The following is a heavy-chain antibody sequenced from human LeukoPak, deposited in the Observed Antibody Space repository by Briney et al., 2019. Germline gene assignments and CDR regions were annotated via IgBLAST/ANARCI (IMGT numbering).Heavy chain of an antibody. CDR2: ISGSGGST. Sequence: GGTLRLSCVASEFTFSNYAMSWVRQAPGQGREWVSAISGSGGSTYYADSVKGRFTISRDNSKNTLYLQMNSLRPEDTAIYSCAKDVFRRGSVAGWFDPWGQGTLVTVSS. D-gene: IGHD6-19*01. CDR1: EFTFSNYA. V-gene: IGHV3-23*01. CDR3: AKDVFRRGSVAGWFDP. J-gene: IGHJ5*02.